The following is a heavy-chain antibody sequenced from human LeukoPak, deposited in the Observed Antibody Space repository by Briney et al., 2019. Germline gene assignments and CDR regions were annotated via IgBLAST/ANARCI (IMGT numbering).Heavy chain of an antibody. CDR3: ARCNYYDSSGYYYVGRCYFDY. CDR1: GITFNSYT. Sequence: GGSLRLSCAASGITFNSYTMNWVRQAPGKGREWVSSISSSSSYIYYAASVKGRFTISRENAKNSMYLQMNRLRAEDKAVYYCARCNYYDSSGYYYVGRCYFDYWGQGTLVSVSS. D-gene: IGHD3-22*01. CDR2: ISSSSSYI. J-gene: IGHJ4*02. V-gene: IGHV3-21*01.